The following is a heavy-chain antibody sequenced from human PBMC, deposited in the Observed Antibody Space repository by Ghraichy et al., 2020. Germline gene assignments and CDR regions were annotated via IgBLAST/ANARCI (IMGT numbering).Heavy chain of an antibody. CDR2: IYPTDSDT. CDR1: GYTFTSYW. D-gene: IGHD1/OR15-1a*01. V-gene: IGHV5-51*01. Sequence: ASLNISCKGSGYTFTSYWIGWVRQMPGKGLEWMGIIYPTDSDTRYSPSFQGQVTISADKSITTAYLQWSSLKASDTAMYYCARGEPRSNWYRSDYWFDPWGQGTLVTVSS. J-gene: IGHJ5*02. CDR3: ARGEPRSNWYRSDYWFDP.